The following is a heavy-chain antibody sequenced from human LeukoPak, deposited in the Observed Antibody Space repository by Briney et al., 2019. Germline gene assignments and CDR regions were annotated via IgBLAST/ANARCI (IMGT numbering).Heavy chain of an antibody. CDR1: GGSFSGYY. Sequence: SETLSLTCAVYGGSFSGYYWSWIRQPPGKGLEWIGEINHSGSTNYNPSLKSRVTISVDTSKNQFSLKLSSVTAADTAVYYCARVQQLWSLDYWGQGTLVTVSS. CDR2: INHSGST. V-gene: IGHV4-34*01. CDR3: ARVQQLWSLDY. D-gene: IGHD5-18*01. J-gene: IGHJ4*02.